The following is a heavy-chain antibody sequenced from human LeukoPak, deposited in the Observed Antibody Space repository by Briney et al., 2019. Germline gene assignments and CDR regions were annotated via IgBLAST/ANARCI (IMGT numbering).Heavy chain of an antibody. CDR2: ISGRGTDT. CDR3: VKGFHFDW. CDR1: GFEFSIHD. V-gene: IGHV3-23*01. J-gene: IGHJ4*02. Sequence: GGSLRLSCVVSGFEFSIHDMSWGRQAPGKGPEWVSSISGRGTDTYYRDSVKGRFSISRDTSKNTLYMQMNNLRVEDTALYYCVKGFHFDWWGQGTLVTVSS.